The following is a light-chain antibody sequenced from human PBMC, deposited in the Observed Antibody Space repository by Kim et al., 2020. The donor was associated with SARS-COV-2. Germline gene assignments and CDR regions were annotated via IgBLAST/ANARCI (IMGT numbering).Light chain of an antibody. CDR2: EVS. Sequence: VSGSPAQSSTISCTGTSSDVGSYNLVSWYQQHPGKAPKLMIYEVSKRPSGVSNRFSGSKSGNTASLTISGLQAEDEADYYCCSYVVFGGGTKLTVL. J-gene: IGLJ2*01. CDR1: SSDVGSYNL. CDR3: CSYVV. V-gene: IGLV2-23*02.